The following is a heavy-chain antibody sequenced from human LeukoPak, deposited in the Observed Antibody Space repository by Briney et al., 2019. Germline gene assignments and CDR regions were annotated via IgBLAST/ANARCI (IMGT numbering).Heavy chain of an antibody. D-gene: IGHD3-22*01. V-gene: IGHV5-51*01. J-gene: IGHJ4*02. CDR3: ARLKRYYYDSSGSLPYYFDY. CDR1: GYRFTSYL. CDR2: YYPHDSDT. Sequence: GESLKIPWNGSGYRFTSYLIGWVPQMPGKGLGGMGVYYPHDSDTRYSPSFQGQFTISANKSISTAYLQWSSLKASDTAMYYCARLKRYYYDSSGSLPYYFDYWGQGTLVTVSS.